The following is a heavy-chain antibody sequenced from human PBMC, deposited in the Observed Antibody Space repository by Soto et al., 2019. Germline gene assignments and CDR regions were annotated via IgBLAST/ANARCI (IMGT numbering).Heavy chain of an antibody. CDR1: GGSISSSDYS. Sequence: SETLSLTCAVSGGSISSSDYSWSWIRQPPGKGLEWIGYIYHSGSTYYNPSLKSRVTISVDRSKNQFSLKLSSVTAADTAVYYCARDHFGELLRAFDIWGQGTMVTVSS. J-gene: IGHJ3*02. CDR2: IYHSGST. CDR3: ARDHFGELLRAFDI. D-gene: IGHD3-10*01. V-gene: IGHV4-30-2*01.